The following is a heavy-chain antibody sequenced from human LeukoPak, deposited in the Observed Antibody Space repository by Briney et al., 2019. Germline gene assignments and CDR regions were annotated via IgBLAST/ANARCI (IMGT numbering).Heavy chain of an antibody. Sequence: GGSLRLSCAVSGFTVSGDYMSWVRQAPGKGLEWVSVIYSGGSTYYADSVKGRFTISRDNSKNTLYLQVNSLRVEDTAVYYCARHDWFDPWGQGTLVTVSS. CDR3: ARHDWFDP. V-gene: IGHV3-53*01. CDR2: IYSGGST. CDR1: GFTVSGDY. J-gene: IGHJ5*02.